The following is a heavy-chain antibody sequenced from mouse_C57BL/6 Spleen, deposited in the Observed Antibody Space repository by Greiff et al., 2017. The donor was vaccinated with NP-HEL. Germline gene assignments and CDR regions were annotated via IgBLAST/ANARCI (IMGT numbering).Heavy chain of an antibody. CDR2: ISNGGGST. J-gene: IGHJ2*01. CDR3: ARQSPLYYFDY. Sequence: EVKLMESGGGLVQPGGSLKLSCAASGFTFSDYYMYWVRQTPEKRLEWVAYISNGGGSTYYPDTVKGRFTISSDNAKNTLYLQMSRLKSEDTAMYYCARQSPLYYFDYWGQGTTLTVSS. V-gene: IGHV5-12*01. CDR1: GFTFSDYY.